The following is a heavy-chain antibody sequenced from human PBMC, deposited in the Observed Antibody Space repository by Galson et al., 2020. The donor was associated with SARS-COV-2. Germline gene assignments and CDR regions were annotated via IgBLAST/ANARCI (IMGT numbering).Heavy chain of an antibody. Sequence: GGSLRLSCAASGFTFSTYWMHWVRQAPGKGLVWVSRIHRDGSTTTYADSVKGRFTISRDNAKNTLYLQMSSLRAEDAAVYYCARESAVQGGDYMDVGGKGTTVTVSS. D-gene: IGHD3-10*01. CDR1: GFTFSTYW. J-gene: IGHJ6*03. CDR3: ARESAVQGGDYMDV. V-gene: IGHV3-74*01. CDR2: IHRDGSTT.